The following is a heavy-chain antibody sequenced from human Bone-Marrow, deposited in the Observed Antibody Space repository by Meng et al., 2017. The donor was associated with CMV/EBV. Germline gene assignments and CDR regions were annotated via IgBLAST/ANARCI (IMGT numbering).Heavy chain of an antibody. CDR1: GGSVSSGSYY. Sequence: GSLRLSCTVSGGSVSSGSYYWSWIRQPPGKGLEWIGYIYYSGSTNYNPSLKSRVTISVDTSKNQFSLKLSSVTAADTAVYYCARARRGSTGLEYSSSKNYYYYGMDVWGQGTTVTVSS. J-gene: IGHJ6*02. D-gene: IGHD6-6*01. CDR2: IYYSGST. CDR3: ARARRGSTGLEYSSSKNYYYYGMDV. V-gene: IGHV4-61*01.